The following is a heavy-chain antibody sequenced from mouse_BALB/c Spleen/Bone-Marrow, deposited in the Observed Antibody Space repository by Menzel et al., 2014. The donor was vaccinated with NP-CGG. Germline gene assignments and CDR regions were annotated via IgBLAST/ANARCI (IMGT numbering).Heavy chain of an antibody. CDR2: IYPGNVNT. J-gene: IGHJ3*01. CDR1: GYTFTSYY. D-gene: IGHD2-4*01. V-gene: IGHV1S56*01. CDR3: ARDDYAY. Sequence: VQLQQSGPELVKPGASVRISCKASGYTFTSYYIHWVKQRPGQGLEWIGWIYPGNVNTKYNEKFKGKATLTADKSSSTAYVQLSSLTSEDSAVYFCARDDYAYWGQGTLVTVSA.